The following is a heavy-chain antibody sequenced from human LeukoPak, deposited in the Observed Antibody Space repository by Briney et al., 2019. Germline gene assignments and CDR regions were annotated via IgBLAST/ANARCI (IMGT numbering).Heavy chain of an antibody. D-gene: IGHD3-16*01. CDR3: TTFWVSGYYFDY. CDR2: IKSKADGGTA. V-gene: IGHV3-15*01. Sequence: GGSLRLSCAASGFTFSDAWMSWVRQAPGKGLEWVGRIKSKADGGTADYAAPLKGRFTISRDDSRNTLYLQMNGLKTEDTAVYYCTTFWVSGYYFDYWGQGTLVTVSS. J-gene: IGHJ4*02. CDR1: GFTFSDAW.